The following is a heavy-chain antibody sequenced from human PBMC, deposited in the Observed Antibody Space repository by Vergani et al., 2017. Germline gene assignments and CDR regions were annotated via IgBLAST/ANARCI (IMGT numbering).Heavy chain of an antibody. CDR2: IYPADSDT. Sequence: EVQLVESGGGLVQPGESLKISCKGSGYSFTSYWIGWVRQMPGKGLEWMGIIYPADSDTRYSPSFHGQVTISADKSINTAYLQWSSLKASDPAMYYCARLVAGVDYWGQGTLVTVSS. V-gene: IGHV5-51*01. CDR3: ARLVAGVDY. CDR1: GYSFTSYW. J-gene: IGHJ4*02. D-gene: IGHD6-19*01.